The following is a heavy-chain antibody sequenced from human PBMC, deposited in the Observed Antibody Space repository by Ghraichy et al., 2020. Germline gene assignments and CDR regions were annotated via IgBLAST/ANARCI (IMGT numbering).Heavy chain of an antibody. D-gene: IGHD4-17*01. V-gene: IGHV1-18*04. CDR3: ARDRGHYGDYGGSWFDP. CDR1: GYTFTSYG. Sequence: ASVKVSCKASGYTFTSYGISWVRQAPGQGLEWMGWISAYNGNTNYAQKLQGRVTMTTDTSTSTAYMELRSLRSDDTAVYYCARDRGHYGDYGGSWFDPWGQGTLVTVSS. J-gene: IGHJ5*02. CDR2: ISAYNGNT.